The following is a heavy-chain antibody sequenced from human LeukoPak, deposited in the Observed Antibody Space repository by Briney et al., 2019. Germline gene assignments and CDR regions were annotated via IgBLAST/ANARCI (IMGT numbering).Heavy chain of an antibody. Sequence: PSETLSLTCTVSGGSISSSSYYWGWIRQPPGKGLEWIGSIYYSGSTYYNPSLKSRVTISVDTSKNQFSLKLSSVTAADTAVYYCARHKPDYRTPINWFDPWGQGTLVTVSS. V-gene: IGHV4-39*01. CDR3: ARHKPDYRTPINWFDP. D-gene: IGHD4-11*01. CDR2: IYYSGST. CDR1: GGSISSSSYY. J-gene: IGHJ5*02.